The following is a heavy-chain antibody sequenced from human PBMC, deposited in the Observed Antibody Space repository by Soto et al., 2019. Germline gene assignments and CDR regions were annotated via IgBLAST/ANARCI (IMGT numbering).Heavy chain of an antibody. J-gene: IGHJ3*02. CDR2: IIPIFGTA. D-gene: IGHD3-10*01. V-gene: IGHV1-69*06. Sequence: QVQLVQSGAEVKKPGSSVKVSCKASGGTFSSYAISWVRQAPGQGLEWMRGIIPIFGTANYAQTFQGRVTITENKSTGTAYMELSSSRSEDRAVYYCARASITMVRGVIKGGAFDIWGQGTMVTVSS. CDR1: GGTFSSYA. CDR3: ARASITMVRGVIKGGAFDI.